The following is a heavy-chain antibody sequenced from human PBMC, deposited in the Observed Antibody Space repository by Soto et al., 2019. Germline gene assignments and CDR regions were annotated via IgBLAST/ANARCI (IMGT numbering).Heavy chain of an antibody. D-gene: IGHD3-22*01. CDR2: ISGSGGST. CDR3: AKVVDYYDSSGYPQLPMYYFDY. CDR1: GFTFSSYA. Sequence: GGSLRLSCAASGFTFSSYAMSWVRQAPGKGLEWVSAISGSGGSTYYADSVKGRFTISRDNSKNTLYLQMNSLRAEDTAVYYCAKVVDYYDSSGYPQLPMYYFDYWGQGTLVTVSS. V-gene: IGHV3-23*01. J-gene: IGHJ4*02.